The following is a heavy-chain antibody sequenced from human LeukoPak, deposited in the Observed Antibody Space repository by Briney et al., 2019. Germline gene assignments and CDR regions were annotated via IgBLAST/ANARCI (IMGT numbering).Heavy chain of an antibody. CDR2: IYTSGST. CDR3: ARGIYSDVVAAIRSIMGVRFDP. Sequence: ASQTLSLTCTVSGGSISSGSYYWSWIRQPAGKGLEWIGRIYTSGSTNYNPSLKSRVTISVDTSKNQFSLKLSSVTAADTAVYYCARGIYSDVVAAIRSIMGVRFDPWGQGTLVTVSS. V-gene: IGHV4-61*02. D-gene: IGHD2-15*01. CDR1: GGSISSGSYY. J-gene: IGHJ5*02.